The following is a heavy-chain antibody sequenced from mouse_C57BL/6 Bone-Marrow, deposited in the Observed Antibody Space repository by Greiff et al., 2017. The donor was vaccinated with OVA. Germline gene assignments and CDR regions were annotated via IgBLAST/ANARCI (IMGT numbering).Heavy chain of an antibody. D-gene: IGHD6-1*01. CDR2: IWGGGST. CDR1: GFSLTSYG. V-gene: IGHV2-9*01. Sequence: VKLVESGPGLVAPSQRLSITCTVSGFSLTSYGVDWVRQPPGKGLEWLGVIWGGGSTNYNSALMSRLSISKDNSKRQVFLKMNSLQTDDTAMYYCDKRDNLCDMDYWGKGTSVTVSS. CDR3: DKRDNLCDMDY. J-gene: IGHJ4*01.